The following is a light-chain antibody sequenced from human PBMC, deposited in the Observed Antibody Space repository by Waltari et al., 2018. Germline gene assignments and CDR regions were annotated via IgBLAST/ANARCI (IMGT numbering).Light chain of an antibody. J-gene: IGLJ2*01. V-gene: IGLV2-8*01. CDR2: EVS. CDR3: SSYAGSNNVV. CDR1: RSAVGVYNY. Sequence: QSALTQPPSASGSPGQSVPISCTGTRSAVGVYNYVAWYQQHPGKAPKLMIYEVSKRPSGVPDRFSGSKSGNTASLTVSGLQAEDEADYYCSSYAGSNNVVFGGGTKLTVL.